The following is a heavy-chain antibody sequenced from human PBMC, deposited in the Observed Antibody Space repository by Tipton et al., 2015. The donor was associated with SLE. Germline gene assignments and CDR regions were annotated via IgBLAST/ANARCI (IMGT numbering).Heavy chain of an antibody. Sequence: SLRLSCAASGFTVNSHYLTWVRQAPGKGLEWVSVMYSGGSTYYADSVKGRFTISRDNAKNSLYLQMNSLRVEDTAVYFCAGDDYASGITWGQGTLVTVSS. CDR1: GFTVNSHY. J-gene: IGHJ5*02. CDR2: MYSGGST. D-gene: IGHD3-10*01. CDR3: AGDDYASGIT. V-gene: IGHV3-53*01.